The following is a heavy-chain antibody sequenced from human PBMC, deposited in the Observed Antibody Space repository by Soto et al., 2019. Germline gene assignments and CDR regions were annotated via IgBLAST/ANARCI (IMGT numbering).Heavy chain of an antibody. CDR2: IYPGDSDT. CDR3: ARLTLGSGSYYSNNWFDP. J-gene: IGHJ5*02. CDR1: GYSFTSYW. Sequence: PGDSLKISCKGSGYSFTSYWLGWVSQMPGKGLEWMGIIYPGDSDTRYSPSFQGQVTISADKSISTAYLQWSSLKASDTAMYYCARLTLGSGSYYSNNWFDPWGQGTLVTVSS. D-gene: IGHD3-10*01. V-gene: IGHV5-51*01.